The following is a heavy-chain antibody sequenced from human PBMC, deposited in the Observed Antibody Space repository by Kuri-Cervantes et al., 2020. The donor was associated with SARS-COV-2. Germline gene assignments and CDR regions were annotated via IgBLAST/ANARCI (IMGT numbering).Heavy chain of an antibody. V-gene: IGHV3-30*03. CDR1: GFTFSSYG. CDR2: ISYDGSNK. Sequence: GESLKISCAASGFTFSSYGMHWVRQAPGKGLEWVAVISYDGSNKYYADSVKGRFTISRDNSKNTLYLQMNSLRVDDTAVYYCARVMYGGYPGHHDTFDVWGQGTMVTVSS. CDR3: ARVMYGGYPGHHDTFDV. D-gene: IGHD4-17*01. J-gene: IGHJ3*01.